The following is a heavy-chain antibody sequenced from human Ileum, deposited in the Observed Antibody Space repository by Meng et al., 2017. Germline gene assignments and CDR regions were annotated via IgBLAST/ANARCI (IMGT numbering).Heavy chain of an antibody. D-gene: IGHD5-18*01. J-gene: IGHJ4*02. CDR3: AREFYVDTAMVIDS. CDR2: IYYDGSS. Sequence: QVQLQESGPGLGKPSQTRALTCSVSNGALTNVNNYWNWIRQAPGQALEHIGYIYYDGSSYATPSLKSRVTMSIDTSTNQFSLRLDSVTAADTAVYYCAREFYVDTAMVIDSWGPGALVTVSS. CDR1: NGALTNVNNY. V-gene: IGHV4-30-4*01.